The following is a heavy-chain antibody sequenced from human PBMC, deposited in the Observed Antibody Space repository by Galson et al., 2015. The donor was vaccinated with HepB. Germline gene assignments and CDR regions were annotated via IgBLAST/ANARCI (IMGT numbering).Heavy chain of an antibody. D-gene: IGHD2-21*02. V-gene: IGHV4-59*01. Sequence: SETLSLTCTVSGGSISSYYWSWIRQPPGKGLEWIGYIYYSGSTNYNPSLKSRVTISVDTSKNQFSLKLSSVTAADTAVYYCARGDYYFDYWGQGTLVTVSS. J-gene: IGHJ4*02. CDR3: ARGDYYFDY. CDR2: IYYSGST. CDR1: GGSISSYY.